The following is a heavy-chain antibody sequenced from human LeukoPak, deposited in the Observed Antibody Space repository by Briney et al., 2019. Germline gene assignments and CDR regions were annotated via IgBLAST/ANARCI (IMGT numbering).Heavy chain of an antibody. Sequence: PSETLSLTCAVSGGSISSGGYSWSWIRQPPGKGLEWIGYIYHSGSTYYNPSLKSRVTISVDRSKNQFSLKLSSVTAADTAVYYCARGRSSGHHNWFDPWGQGTLVTVSP. J-gene: IGHJ5*02. V-gene: IGHV4-30-2*01. D-gene: IGHD3-22*01. CDR3: ARGRSSGHHNWFDP. CDR1: GGSISSGGYS. CDR2: IYHSGST.